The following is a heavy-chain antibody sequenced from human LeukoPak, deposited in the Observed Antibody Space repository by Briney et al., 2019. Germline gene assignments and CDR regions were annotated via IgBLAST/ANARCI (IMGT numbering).Heavy chain of an antibody. J-gene: IGHJ5*02. Sequence: GGSLRLSCAASGFTFSSYAMSWVRQAPGKGLEWVSGISGSGGSTYYADSVKGRFTISRDNSKSTLYLQMNSLRAEDTAIYYCAKETTPAGVRGRVTFDPWGPDTLVTVSS. D-gene: IGHD3-16*01. CDR3: AKETTPAGVRGRVTFDP. CDR2: ISGSGGST. CDR1: GFTFSSYA. V-gene: IGHV3-23*01.